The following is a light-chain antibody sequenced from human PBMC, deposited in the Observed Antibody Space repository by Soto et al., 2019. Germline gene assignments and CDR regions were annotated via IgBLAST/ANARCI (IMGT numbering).Light chain of an antibody. Sequence: FVLTQSPGTLSLSPGERATLSCRASQSVASRNLAWYQQKSGQAPRLLIYGTSSRAVHTPDRFSGSGSGTDFTLTISDLEPEDFAVYYCQHFGNSLWTFGQGTKLEI. J-gene: IGKJ1*01. V-gene: IGKV3-20*01. CDR3: QHFGNSLWT. CDR2: GTS. CDR1: QSVASRN.